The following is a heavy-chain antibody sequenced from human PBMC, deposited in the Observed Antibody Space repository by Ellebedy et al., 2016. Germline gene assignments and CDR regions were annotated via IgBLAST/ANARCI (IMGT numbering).Heavy chain of an antibody. CDR2: IIPIFGTA. CDR1: GGTFSSYA. CDR3: ARQSYVRYYFDY. Sequence: SVKVSXXASGGTFSSYAISWVRQAPGQGLEWMGGIIPIFGTANYAQKFQGSVTITADESTSTAYMELSSLRSEDTAVYYCARQSYVRYYFDYWGQGTLVTVSS. V-gene: IGHV1-69*13. D-gene: IGHD3-16*01. J-gene: IGHJ4*02.